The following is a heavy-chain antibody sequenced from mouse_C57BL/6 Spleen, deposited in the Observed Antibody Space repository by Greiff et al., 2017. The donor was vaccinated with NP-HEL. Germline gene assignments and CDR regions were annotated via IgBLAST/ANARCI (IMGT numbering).Heavy chain of an antibody. J-gene: IGHJ4*01. Sequence: VQLQQSGAELVRPGASVKLSCTASGFNIKDDYMHWVKQRPEQGLEWIGWIDPENGDTEYASKFQGKATITADTSSNTAYLQLSSLTSEDTAVYYCTRWDRYYYAMDYWGQGTSVTVSS. CDR2: IDPENGDT. CDR3: TRWDRYYYAMDY. CDR1: GFNIKDDY. D-gene: IGHD3-3*01. V-gene: IGHV14-4*01.